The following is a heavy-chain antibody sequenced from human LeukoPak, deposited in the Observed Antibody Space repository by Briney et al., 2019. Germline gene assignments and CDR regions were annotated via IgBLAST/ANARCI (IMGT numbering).Heavy chain of an antibody. J-gene: IGHJ4*02. D-gene: IGHD1-26*01. CDR3: TMTSGSLDYLDS. V-gene: IGHV3-72*01. CDR2: TRNKANSYTT. CDR1: GFTFSDHY. Sequence: GGSLRLSCAASGFTFSDHYMDWVRQAPGKGLEWVGRTRNKANSYTTEYAASVKGKFTISRDDSKNSLYLQMNSLKTEDTAVYYCTMTSGSLDYLDSWGQGTLVSVSS.